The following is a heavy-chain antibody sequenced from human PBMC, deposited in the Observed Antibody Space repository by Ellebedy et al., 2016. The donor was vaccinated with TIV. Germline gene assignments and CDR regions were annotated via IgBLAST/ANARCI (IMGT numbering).Heavy chain of an antibody. Sequence: ASVKVSCKASGYTFTGYYMHWVRQAPGQGLEWMGWINPNSGGTNYAQKFQGRVTMTRDTSISTAYMELSRLRSDDTAVYYCAGFGELLPKARYYYYYGMDVWGQGTTVTVSS. D-gene: IGHD3-10*01. CDR2: INPNSGGT. V-gene: IGHV1-2*02. CDR1: GYTFTGYY. J-gene: IGHJ6*02. CDR3: AGFGELLPKARYYYYYGMDV.